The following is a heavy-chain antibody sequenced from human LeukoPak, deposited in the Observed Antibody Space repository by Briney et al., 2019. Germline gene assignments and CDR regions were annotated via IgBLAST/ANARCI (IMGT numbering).Heavy chain of an antibody. CDR1: GGSISSGDYY. CDR3: ARLWFGELLNAFDI. D-gene: IGHD3-10*01. V-gene: IGHV4-30-4*01. J-gene: IGHJ3*02. CDR2: IYYSGIT. Sequence: SETLSLTCTVSGGSISSGDYYCRWIRQPPGEVLEWIGYIYYSGITYYNPSLKSRVTLSVDTSNNQFSLKLTSVTAADTAVYYCARLWFGELLNAFDIWGQGTMVTVSS.